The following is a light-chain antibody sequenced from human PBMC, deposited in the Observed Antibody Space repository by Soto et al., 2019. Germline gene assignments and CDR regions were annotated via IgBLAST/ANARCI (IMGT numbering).Light chain of an antibody. CDR2: DAS. Sequence: DIQMTQSPSSLSASVGDRVTITCQASQDISNYLNWYQQKPGKAPKLLIYDASNLETGVPSRFSGSGSGTDFTFTISSLQPEDIATYYCQQYDNRPPILTFGGGTKVEIK. V-gene: IGKV1-33*01. J-gene: IGKJ4*01. CDR1: QDISNY. CDR3: QQYDNRPPILT.